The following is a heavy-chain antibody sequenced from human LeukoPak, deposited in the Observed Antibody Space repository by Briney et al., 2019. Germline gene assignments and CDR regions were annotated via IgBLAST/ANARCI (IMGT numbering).Heavy chain of an antibody. CDR3: ARVGFTWARGLAAFDI. J-gene: IGHJ3*02. Sequence: SETLSLTCTVSGDSISSGNYYWSWIRLPAGKGLEWIGRIYTSGSTNYNPSLKSRVTISVDKSKNQFSLKLSSVTAADTAVYYCARVGFTWARGLAAFDIWGQGTMVTVSS. V-gene: IGHV4-61*02. D-gene: IGHD3-16*01. CDR2: IYTSGST. CDR1: GDSISSGNYY.